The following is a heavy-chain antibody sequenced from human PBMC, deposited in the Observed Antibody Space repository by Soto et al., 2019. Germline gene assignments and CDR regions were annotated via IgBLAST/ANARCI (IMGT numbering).Heavy chain of an antibody. CDR1: GFTFDDYA. CDR3: AKDRGGESKSPLFDY. J-gene: IGHJ4*02. D-gene: IGHD2-21*01. CDR2: ISWNSGSI. V-gene: IGHV3-9*01. Sequence: VQLVESGGGLVQPGRSLRLSCAASGFTFDDYAMHWVRQVPGKGLEWVSGISWNSGSIGYADSVKGRFTIARDNAKNSLYLQMNSLRPEDTALYYCAKDRGGESKSPLFDYWGQGTLVTVSS.